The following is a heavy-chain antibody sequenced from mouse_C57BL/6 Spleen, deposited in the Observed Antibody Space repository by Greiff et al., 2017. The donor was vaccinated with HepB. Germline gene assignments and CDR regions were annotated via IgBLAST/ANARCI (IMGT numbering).Heavy chain of an antibody. CDR3: ALDSSGYRGFAY. V-gene: IGHV1-50*01. D-gene: IGHD3-2*02. J-gene: IGHJ3*01. Sequence: VQLQQSGAELVKPGASVKLSCKASGYTFTSYWMQWVKQRPGQGLEWIGEIDPSDSYTNYNQKFKGKATLTVDTSSSTAYMQLSSLTSEDSAVYYCALDSSGYRGFAYWGQGTLVTVSA. CDR2: IDPSDSYT. CDR1: GYTFTSYW.